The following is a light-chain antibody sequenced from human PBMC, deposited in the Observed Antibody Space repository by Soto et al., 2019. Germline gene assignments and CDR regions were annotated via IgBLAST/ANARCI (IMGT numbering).Light chain of an antibody. V-gene: IGKV3-20*01. Sequence: EIVLTQSPGTLSLSPGERATLSCRARQSVSSSYLAWYQQKPGQAPRLLIYGASSRATGIPDRFSGSGSGTDFTLTISRLEPEDFAVYYCQQYGSSLFLTFGGGTKVEIK. CDR1: QSVSSSY. J-gene: IGKJ4*01. CDR2: GAS. CDR3: QQYGSSLFLT.